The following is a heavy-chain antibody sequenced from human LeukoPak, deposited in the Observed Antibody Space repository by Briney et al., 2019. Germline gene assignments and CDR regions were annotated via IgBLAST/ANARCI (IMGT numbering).Heavy chain of an antibody. V-gene: IGHV3-15*07. Sequence: GGSLRLSCAASGFTFSNAWMNWVRQAPGKGLEWVGRIKSKTDGGTTDYAAPVKGRFTISRDDSKNTQYLQMNSLKTEDTAVYYCTTGPVTIFGVADYWGQGTLVTVSS. CDR3: TTGPVTIFGVADY. CDR1: GFTFSNAW. J-gene: IGHJ4*02. D-gene: IGHD3-3*01. CDR2: IKSKTDGGTT.